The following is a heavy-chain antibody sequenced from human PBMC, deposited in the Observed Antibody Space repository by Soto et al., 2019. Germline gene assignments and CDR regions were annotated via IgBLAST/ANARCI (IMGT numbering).Heavy chain of an antibody. J-gene: IGHJ6*03. D-gene: IGHD4-4*01. CDR1: GYSFTSYW. CDR2: IYPGDSDT. V-gene: IGHV5-51*01. CDR3: ARQYYSNYVVTDMDV. Sequence: GESLKISCKGSGYSFTSYWIGWVRQMPGKGLEWMGIIYPGDSDTRYSPSFQGQVTISADKSISTAYLQWSSLKASDTAMYYCARQYYSNYVVTDMDVWGKGTTVTVSS.